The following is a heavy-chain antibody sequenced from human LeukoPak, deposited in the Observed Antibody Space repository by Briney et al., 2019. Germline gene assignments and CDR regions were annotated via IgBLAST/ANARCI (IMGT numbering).Heavy chain of an antibody. D-gene: IGHD2-2*01. CDR3: ARDLKYQLLNWFDP. V-gene: IGHV1-18*01. Sequence: ASVKVSCKASGYTFTSYGISWVRQAPGQGLEWMGWISAYNGNTNYAQKLQGRVTMTTDTSTSTAYMELRSLRSDDTAVYYCARDLKYQLLNWFDPWGQGTLVTVSS. CDR1: GYTFTSYG. J-gene: IGHJ5*02. CDR2: ISAYNGNT.